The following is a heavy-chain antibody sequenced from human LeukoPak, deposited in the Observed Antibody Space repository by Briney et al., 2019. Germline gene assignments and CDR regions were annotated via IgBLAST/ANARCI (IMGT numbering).Heavy chain of an antibody. CDR3: ARGLRIAVAGNIDY. CDR2: INWDGGST. V-gene: IGHV3-20*04. Sequence: GGSLRLSCAASGFTFSDYYMSWIRQAPGKGLEWVSGINWDGGSTGYADSVKGRFTISRDNSKNTLYLQMNSLRAEDTAVYYCARGLRIAVAGNIDYWGQGTLVTVSS. J-gene: IGHJ4*02. CDR1: GFTFSDYY. D-gene: IGHD6-19*01.